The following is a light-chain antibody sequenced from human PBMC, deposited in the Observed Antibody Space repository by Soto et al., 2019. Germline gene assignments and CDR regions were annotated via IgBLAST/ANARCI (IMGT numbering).Light chain of an antibody. CDR2: GAS. CDR3: QHYGTSPSIT. Sequence: ENVLTQSPVTLSLSPGERATVSCRASQNVNNNYLVWYQQRPGQAPGLLIHGASIRATGIPDRFRGSGSGTDFTLTISRLEPEDFAVYYCQHYGTSPSITFGLGTRLEIK. V-gene: IGKV3-20*01. CDR1: QNVNNNY. J-gene: IGKJ5*01.